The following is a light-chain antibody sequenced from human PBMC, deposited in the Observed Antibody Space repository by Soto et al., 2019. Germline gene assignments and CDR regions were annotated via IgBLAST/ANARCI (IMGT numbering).Light chain of an antibody. J-gene: IGLJ3*02. Sequence: QSVLTQPASVSGSPGQSITISCTGTSSDVDGYNYVSWYQQHPGKAPKLMIYEVSNRPSGVSNRFSGSKSGNTASLTISGLQAEDEADYYCSSYTSSSIPWVFGGGTQLTVL. CDR3: SSYTSSSIPWV. CDR1: SSDVDGYNY. V-gene: IGLV2-14*01. CDR2: EVS.